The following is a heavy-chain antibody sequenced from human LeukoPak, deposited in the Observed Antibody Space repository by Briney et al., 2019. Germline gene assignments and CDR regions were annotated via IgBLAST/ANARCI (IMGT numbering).Heavy chain of an antibody. V-gene: IGHV3-53*01. CDR2: IYSGGST. J-gene: IGHJ4*02. D-gene: IGHD1-1*01. CDR1: GFTVSSNY. Sequence: GGSLRLSCAASGFTVSSNYMSWVRQAPGKGLEWDSVIYSGGSTYYADSVKGRFTISRDNSKNTLYLQMNSLRAEDTAVYYCARGLVGTTSDYFDYWGQGTLVTVSS. CDR3: ARGLVGTTSDYFDY.